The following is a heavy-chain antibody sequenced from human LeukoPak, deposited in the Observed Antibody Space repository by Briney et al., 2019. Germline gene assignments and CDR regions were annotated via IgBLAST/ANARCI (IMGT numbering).Heavy chain of an antibody. CDR3: ANSYDVDY. D-gene: IGHD5-12*01. J-gene: IGHJ4*02. Sequence: GGSLRLSCAASGFTFSSYSMNWVRQAPGKGLEWVSSISSSSSYIYYTDSVKGRFTLSRDNAKKSLYLQMNSLRAEDTAVYYCANSYDVDYWGQGTLVTVSS. CDR2: ISSSSSYI. CDR1: GFTFSSYS. V-gene: IGHV3-21*01.